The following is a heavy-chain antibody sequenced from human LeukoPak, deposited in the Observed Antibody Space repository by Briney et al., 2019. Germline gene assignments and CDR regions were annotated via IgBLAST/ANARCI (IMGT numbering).Heavy chain of an antibody. V-gene: IGHV5-51*01. D-gene: IGHD6-19*01. Sequence: GESLKISCQGSGYRFTTYWVAWVRQMPGKGLEWMGIIYPGDSDTRYSPSFQGQVTISADKSSSTAFLQWRSLKASDTAMYYCARVGIAVPGVLPYFDYWGQGTLVTVSS. CDR2: IYPGDSDT. J-gene: IGHJ4*02. CDR1: GYRFTTYW. CDR3: ARVGIAVPGVLPYFDY.